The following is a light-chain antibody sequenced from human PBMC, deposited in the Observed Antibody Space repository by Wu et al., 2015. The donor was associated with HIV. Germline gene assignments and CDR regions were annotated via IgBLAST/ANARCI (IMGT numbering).Light chain of an antibody. V-gene: IGKV3-15*01. J-gene: IGKJ2*01. CDR3: QQYGNSPYT. CDR1: QSVSSN. Sequence: EIVLTQSPSTLSVSPGERATLSCRASQSVSSNLAWYQQKPGQAPRLLIYGASTRATGIPARFSGSGSGTDFTLTISRLEPEDFAVYYCQQYGNSPYTFGQGTKVDI. CDR2: GAS.